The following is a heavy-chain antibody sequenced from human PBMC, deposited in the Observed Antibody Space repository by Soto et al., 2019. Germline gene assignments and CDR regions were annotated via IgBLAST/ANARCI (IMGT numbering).Heavy chain of an antibody. CDR1: GFTFSSYA. V-gene: IGHV3-23*01. D-gene: IGHD4-17*01. J-gene: IGHJ5*02. CDR3: AKDAVAGDGVWLPHA. CDR2: LYGSGRGI. Sequence: EVQLLESGGGLVQPGGSLRLSCAASGFTFSSYAMIWIRQVPGTGVEGVSGLYGSGRGIHYADCVKGRCTISSDNSAYAVYMQMNNLRVDDTAVYYCAKDAVAGDGVWLPHAWGRGTAVTVSS.